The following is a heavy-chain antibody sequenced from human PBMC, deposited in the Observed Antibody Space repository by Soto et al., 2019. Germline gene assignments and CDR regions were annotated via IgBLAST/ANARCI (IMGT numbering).Heavy chain of an antibody. CDR3: TREIEVWSGYPRYYLDY. V-gene: IGHV3-73*02. CDR1: GFIFSDSA. CDR2: IRRKANNYAT. D-gene: IGHD3-3*01. J-gene: IGHJ4*02. Sequence: EVQLVESGGGLVQTGGSLKLSCAASGFIFSDSALHWVRQASGKGLEWVGRIRRKANNYATTYAASVEGRFAISRDDSKNTAYLQMNSLKTEDTAIYYCTREIEVWSGYPRYYLDYWGQGTLVTVSS.